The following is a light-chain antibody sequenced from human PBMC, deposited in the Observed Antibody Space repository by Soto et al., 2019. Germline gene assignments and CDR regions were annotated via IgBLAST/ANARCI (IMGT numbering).Light chain of an antibody. Sequence: DIQLNQSPSFLSASVGDRVTITCRASQDINTFLAWYQQNPGKAPKFLIYAASPLQSGVPSRFSGTGSGTEFTLTITSLQPEDFATYYCQHLSSHPYTFGQGTKLEIK. CDR2: AAS. J-gene: IGKJ2*01. CDR1: QDINTF. V-gene: IGKV1-9*01. CDR3: QHLSSHPYT.